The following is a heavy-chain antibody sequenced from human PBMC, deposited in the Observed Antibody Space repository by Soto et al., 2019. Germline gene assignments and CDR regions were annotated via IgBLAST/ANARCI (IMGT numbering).Heavy chain of an antibody. D-gene: IGHD2-15*01. CDR1: GGTFSTYT. CDR3: VGGMCFGGSCYLDV. J-gene: IGHJ4*02. Sequence: QVQLVQSGAEVKKPGSSVKVSCKASGGTFSTYTLYWVRQAPGQGLEWMGGISPGIDIRDYAQKFQGRVTITADESTSTVDMQLTTLISEDSAFYDGVGGMCFGGSCYLDVWGQGTLVTVTS. CDR2: ISPGIDIR. V-gene: IGHV1-69*12.